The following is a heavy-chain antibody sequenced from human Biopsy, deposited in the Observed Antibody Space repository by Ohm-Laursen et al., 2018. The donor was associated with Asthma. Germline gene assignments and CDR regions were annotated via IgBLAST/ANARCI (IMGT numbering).Heavy chain of an antibody. CDR2: INTNTGNP. Sequence: ASVTVSCKASGYAVTRYAINWVRQAPGQGLEWMGWINTNTGNPTYAQGFTGRFVFSLDTSVNTAHLQISSLKAEDTAVYFCARMISYYDEMRDPFFDYWGQGTLVTVSS. CDR1: GYAVTRYA. V-gene: IGHV7-4-1*02. J-gene: IGHJ4*02. CDR3: ARMISYYDEMRDPFFDY. D-gene: IGHD3-16*01.